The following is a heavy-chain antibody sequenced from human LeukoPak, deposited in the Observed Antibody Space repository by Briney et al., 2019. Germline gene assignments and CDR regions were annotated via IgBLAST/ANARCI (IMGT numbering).Heavy chain of an antibody. CDR3: AKTRGTNSPKPIDY. J-gene: IGHJ4*02. Sequence: GGSLRLSCAASGFTFSSYALSWVRQAPGKGLGGVTAISGSGGSTYYADSVKGRFTISRDNSKNTLYLQMHRLRAEDTAVYYCAKTRGTNSPKPIDYWGQGTLVTVSS. CDR2: ISGSGGST. V-gene: IGHV3-23*01. D-gene: IGHD1-26*01. CDR1: GFTFSSYA.